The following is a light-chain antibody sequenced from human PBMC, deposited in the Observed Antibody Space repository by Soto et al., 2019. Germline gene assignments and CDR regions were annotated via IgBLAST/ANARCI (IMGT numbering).Light chain of an antibody. CDR1: SSDVGGYND. J-gene: IGLJ2*01. CDR2: DVS. V-gene: IGLV2-14*01. Sequence: QSVLTQPASVSGSPGQSITISCTGTSSDVGGYNDVSWYQQHPGKAPKLMIYDVSNRPSGVSNRFSGSKSGNTASLTISGLQAEDEADYYCSSYTTSDSVVFGGGTKLTVL. CDR3: SSYTTSDSVV.